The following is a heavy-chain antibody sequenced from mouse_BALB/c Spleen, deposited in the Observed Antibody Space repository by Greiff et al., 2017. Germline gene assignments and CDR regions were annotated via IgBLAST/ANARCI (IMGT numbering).Heavy chain of an antibody. CDR1: GFTFSSFG. J-gene: IGHJ2*01. CDR2: ISSGSSTI. Sequence: EVQRVESGGGLVQPGGSRKLSCAASGFTFSSFGMHWVRQAPEKGLEWVAYISSGSSTIYYADTVKGRFTISRDNPKNTLFLQMTSLRSEDTAMYYCARGGMITDYVDYGGQGTTLTVCS. V-gene: IGHV5-17*02. D-gene: IGHD2-4*01. CDR3: ARGGMITDYVDY.